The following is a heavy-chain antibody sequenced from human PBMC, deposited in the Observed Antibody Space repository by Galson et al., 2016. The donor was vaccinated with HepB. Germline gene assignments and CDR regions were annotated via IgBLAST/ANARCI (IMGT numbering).Heavy chain of an antibody. CDR1: GFSVSGDY. CDR2: INSVGNT. V-gene: IGHV3-53*01. D-gene: IGHD5-24*01. J-gene: IGHJ1*01. Sequence: SLRLSCAASGFSVSGDYKGWVRQAPGKALEWVSLINSVGNTYYADSVRGRFTISRDNSKNTLYLQMNSLRVDDTAVYHCARGLGDMAYFQHWGRGTLVTVSS. CDR3: ARGLGDMAYFQH.